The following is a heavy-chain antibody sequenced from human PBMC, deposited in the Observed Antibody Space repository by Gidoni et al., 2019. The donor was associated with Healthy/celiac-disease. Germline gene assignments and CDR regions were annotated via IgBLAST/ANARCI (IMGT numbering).Heavy chain of an antibody. V-gene: IGHV4-61*02. CDR1: GGSISSGSYY. CDR2: IYTSGST. CDR3: AREGGLGYGDYGVDY. D-gene: IGHD4-17*01. J-gene: IGHJ4*02. Sequence: QVQLQESGPGLVKPSQTLSLTCTVSGGSISSGSYYWSWIRQPAGKGLEWIGRIYTSGSTNYNPSLKSRVTMSVDTSKNQFSLKLSSVTAAETAVYYCAREGGLGYGDYGVDYWGQGTLVTVSS.